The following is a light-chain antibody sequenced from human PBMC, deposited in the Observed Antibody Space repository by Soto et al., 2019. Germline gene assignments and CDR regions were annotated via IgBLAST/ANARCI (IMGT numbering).Light chain of an antibody. J-gene: IGLJ2*01. Sequence: QSALTQPPSASGSPVQSVTISCTGTSSDVGGYNFVSWYQQHPGKAPKLLIYEVSKRPSGVPDRFSGSKSDNTASLTVSGLQAEDEADYYCSSFAGGNNLLFGGGTQLTVL. CDR1: SSDVGGYNF. V-gene: IGLV2-8*01. CDR2: EVS. CDR3: SSFAGGNNLL.